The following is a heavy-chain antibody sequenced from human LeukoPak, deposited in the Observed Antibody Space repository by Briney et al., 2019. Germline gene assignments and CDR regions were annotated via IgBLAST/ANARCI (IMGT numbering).Heavy chain of an antibody. V-gene: IGHV5-51*01. CDR3: ARRDDSSGYWNY. CDR2: IYPGDSDT. Sequence: GESLKISCKGSEYSFNNYWIAWVRQMPGKGLEWMGIIYPGDSDTRYSPSFQGQVTISADKSISTAYLQWSSLKASDTAMYYCARRDDSSGYWNYWGQGTLVTVSS. D-gene: IGHD3-22*01. CDR1: EYSFNNYW. J-gene: IGHJ4*02.